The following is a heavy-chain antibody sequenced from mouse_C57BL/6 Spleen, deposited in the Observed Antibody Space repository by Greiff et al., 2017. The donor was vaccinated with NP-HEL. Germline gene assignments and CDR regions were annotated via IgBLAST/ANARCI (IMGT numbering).Heavy chain of an antibody. D-gene: IGHD1-1*01. CDR1: GFNIKNTY. CDR3: ARSLYYYGSSYYAMDY. V-gene: IGHV14-3*01. Sequence: EVQLQQSVAELVRPGASVKLSCTASGFNIKNTYMHWVKQRPEQGLEWIGRIDPANGNTKYVPKFQGKATITADTSSNTAYLQLSSLTSENTAIYYVARSLYYYGSSYYAMDYWGQGTSVTVSS. J-gene: IGHJ4*01. CDR2: IDPANGNT.